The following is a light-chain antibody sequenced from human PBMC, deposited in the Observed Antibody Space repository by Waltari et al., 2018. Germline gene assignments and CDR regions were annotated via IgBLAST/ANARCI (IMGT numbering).Light chain of an antibody. Sequence: EIVLTQSPGALSLSPGEGATLSCRASQRVRSSYLAWYQQRPGQAPWLLIYAASTRATGIPDRFSGSGSGTDFTLTISRLEPEDFAVYYCQQYVSSPPITFGQGTRLEIK. V-gene: IGKV3-20*01. CDR3: QQYVSSPPIT. CDR2: AAS. CDR1: QRVRSSY. J-gene: IGKJ5*01.